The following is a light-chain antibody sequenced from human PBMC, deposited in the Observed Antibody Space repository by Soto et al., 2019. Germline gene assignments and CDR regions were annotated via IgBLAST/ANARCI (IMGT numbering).Light chain of an antibody. CDR3: QQYDTDSPTT. Sequence: DIQMTQSPSTLSASVGDRVTITCRASQSISSWLAWYQQKAGRAPKLLIYHASSFESGVPSWYSGSRSVSDFFLTISSLQPDDFSTYYSQQYDTDSPTTFGQGTKVEIK. CDR2: HAS. CDR1: QSISSW. J-gene: IGKJ1*01. V-gene: IGKV1-5*01.